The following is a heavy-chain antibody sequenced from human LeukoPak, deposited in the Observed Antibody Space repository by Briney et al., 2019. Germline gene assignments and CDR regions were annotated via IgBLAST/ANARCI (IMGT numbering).Heavy chain of an antibody. CDR2: ISGSGGST. CDR1: GFTFSSYA. J-gene: IGHJ4*02. V-gene: IGHV3-23*01. Sequence: VGSLRLSCAASGFTFSSYAMSWVRQAPGKGLEWVSAISGSGGSTYYADSVKGRFTISRDNSKNTLYLQMNSLRAEDTAVYYCAKVRIAARLFDYWGQGTLVTVSS. CDR3: AKVRIAARLFDY. D-gene: IGHD6-6*01.